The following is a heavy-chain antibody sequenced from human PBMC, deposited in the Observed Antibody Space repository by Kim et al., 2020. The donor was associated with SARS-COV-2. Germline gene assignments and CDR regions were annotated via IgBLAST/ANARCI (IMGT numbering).Heavy chain of an antibody. CDR3: ARAACSGGSCYGD. Sequence: ADSVKGRFTISRDNSKNTLYLQMNSLRAEDTAVYYCARAACSGGSCYGDWGQGNMVTVSS. J-gene: IGHJ4*02. V-gene: IGHV3-30*01. D-gene: IGHD2-15*01.